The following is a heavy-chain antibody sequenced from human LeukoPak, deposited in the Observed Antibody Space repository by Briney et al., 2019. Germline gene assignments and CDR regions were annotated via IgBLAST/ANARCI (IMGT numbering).Heavy chain of an antibody. J-gene: IGHJ4*02. CDR3: ARDFSNYFDY. V-gene: IGHV3-48*03. CDR2: ISSSGSTI. CDR1: GFTVSSNY. D-gene: IGHD3-3*02. Sequence: PGGSLRLSCAASGFTVSSNYMNWVRQAPGKGLEWVSYISSSGSTIYYADSVKGRFTISRDNAKNSLYLQMNSLRAEDTAVYYCARDFSNYFDYWGQGTLVTVSS.